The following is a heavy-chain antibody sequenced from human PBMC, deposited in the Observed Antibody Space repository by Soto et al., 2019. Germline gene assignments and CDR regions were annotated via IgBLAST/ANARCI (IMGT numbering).Heavy chain of an antibody. Sequence: QVQLVQSGAEVKKPGSSVKVSCKASGGTFNSYALTWVRQAPGHGPEWMGGLIPIFRSTNYAQKFQGRVTITANRSTSTAYMELSSLRSDDTAGYYCARVLHPSYGSGSRSLYWDFDLWGRGTLVTVSS. CDR1: GGTFNSYA. V-gene: IGHV1-69*06. J-gene: IGHJ2*01. CDR3: ARVLHPSYGSGSRSLYWDFDL. D-gene: IGHD6-19*01. CDR2: LIPIFRST.